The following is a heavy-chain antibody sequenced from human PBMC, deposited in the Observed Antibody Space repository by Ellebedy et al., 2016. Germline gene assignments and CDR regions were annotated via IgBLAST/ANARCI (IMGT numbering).Heavy chain of an antibody. V-gene: IGHV4-4*07. D-gene: IGHD6-19*01. J-gene: IGHJ4*02. CDR2: IYTSGST. CDR3: ARAPPAVAAPLDY. Sequence: GSLRLSXTVSGGSISSYYWSWIRQPAGKGLEWIGRIYTSGSTNYNPSLKSRVTMSVDTSKNQFSLKLSSVTAADTAVYYCARAPPAVAAPLDYWGQGTLVTVSS. CDR1: GGSISSYY.